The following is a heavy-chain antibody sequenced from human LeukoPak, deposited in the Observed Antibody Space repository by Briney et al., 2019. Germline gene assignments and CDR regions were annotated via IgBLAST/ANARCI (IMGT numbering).Heavy chain of an antibody. J-gene: IGHJ4*02. V-gene: IGHV1-2*02. CDR1: GYTFTGYY. CDR3: AGDPYYYGSGSSWLDY. Sequence: ASVKVSCKASGYTFTGYYMHWVRQAPGQGLEWMGWINPNSGGTNYAQKFQGRVTMTRDTSISTAYMELSRLRSDDTAVYYCAGDPYYYGSGSSWLDYWGQGTLVTVSS. CDR2: INPNSGGT. D-gene: IGHD3-10*01.